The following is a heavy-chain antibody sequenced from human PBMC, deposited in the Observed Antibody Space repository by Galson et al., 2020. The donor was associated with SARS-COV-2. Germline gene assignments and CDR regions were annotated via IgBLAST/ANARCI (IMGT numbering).Heavy chain of an antibody. Sequence: SETLSLTCTVSGGSISSYYWSWIRQPPGQGLEWIGNIHYRGSTNYNPSLTSRVTISVDTSKNHFSLKVSSVTAADTAVYYCARERYSSSWDYYGMDVWGQGTTVTVSS. CDR1: GGSISSYY. V-gene: IGHV4-59*01. CDR3: ARERYSSSWDYYGMDV. D-gene: IGHD6-13*01. CDR2: IHYRGST. J-gene: IGHJ6*02.